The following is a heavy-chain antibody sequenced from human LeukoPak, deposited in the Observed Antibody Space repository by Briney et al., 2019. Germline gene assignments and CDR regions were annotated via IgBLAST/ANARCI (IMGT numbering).Heavy chain of an antibody. D-gene: IGHD3-22*01. J-gene: IGHJ5*02. CDR1: VGSFRGYY. CDR2: INHSGSS. CDR3: ARVNYYDSSGSFWWFDR. Sequence: SETLSLTCAVYVGSFRGYYWSWIRQPPGEGLEWIWEINHSGSSNYNPSLKSRVTISVDTSKNQFSLKLSSVTAADASVYYCARVNYYDSSGSFWWFDRWGQGALVSVSS. V-gene: IGHV4-34*01.